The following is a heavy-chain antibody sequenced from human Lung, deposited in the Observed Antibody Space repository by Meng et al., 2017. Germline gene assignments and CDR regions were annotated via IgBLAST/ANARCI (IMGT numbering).Heavy chain of an antibody. D-gene: IGHD4-17*01. J-gene: IGHJ4*02. CDR1: GFTFSTHW. Sequence: EVYRVESGVGLVRPWGSLGLSCAASGFTFSTHWMHWVRQAPGKGLEWVSRITGDGSSTIYADSVQGRFTMSRDNAKNTLSLQMNSLRAEDTAVYYCARGGVTTDDWGQGTLVTVSS. V-gene: IGHV3-74*01. CDR3: ARGGVTTDD. CDR2: ITGDGSST.